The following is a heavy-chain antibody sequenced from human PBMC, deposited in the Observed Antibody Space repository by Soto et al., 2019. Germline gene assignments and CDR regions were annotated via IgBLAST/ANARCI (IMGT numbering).Heavy chain of an antibody. CDR3: ASLNNWSSGDGRIDV. D-gene: IGHD3-3*01. CDR2: IIPMFGKP. J-gene: IGHJ6*02. V-gene: IGHV1-69*01. CDR1: GGTFNTYT. Sequence: QVQLVQSGSEVKKPGSSVKVFCRASGGTFNTYTISWVRQAPGQGLEWMGGIIPMFGKPSYAQSFQGRVTIAADEHKNTVYMELTTLRSEDTALYYCASLNNWSSGDGRIDVWGRGTAVTVSS.